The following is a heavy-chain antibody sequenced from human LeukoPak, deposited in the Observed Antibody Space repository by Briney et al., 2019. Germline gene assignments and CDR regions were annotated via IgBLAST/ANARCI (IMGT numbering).Heavy chain of an antibody. V-gene: IGHV1-46*01. CDR1: GYTFTSYY. CDR2: INPSGGST. Sequence: ASVKVSCKASGYTFTSYYMHWVRQAPGQGLEWMGIINPSGGSTSYAQKFQGRVTMTRDMSTSTVYMELSSLRSEDTAVYYCARDPEYCSGGSCSNSYNWFDPWGQGTLVTVSS. J-gene: IGHJ5*02. CDR3: ARDPEYCSGGSCSNSYNWFDP. D-gene: IGHD2-15*01.